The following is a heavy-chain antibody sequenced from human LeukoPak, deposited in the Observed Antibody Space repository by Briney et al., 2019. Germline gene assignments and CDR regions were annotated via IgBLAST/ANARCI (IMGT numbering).Heavy chain of an antibody. CDR3: ARDQRGFSYSKYYFDY. CDR1: GFSFSSYG. V-gene: IGHV3-33*01. J-gene: IGHJ4*02. D-gene: IGHD5-18*01. CDR2: IWYDGTNK. Sequence: PGGSLRLSCAASGFSFSSYGMHWVRHAPGKGLEWVAVIWYDGTNKYYADSVKGRFTISRDNSKNTLYLQMHRLRAEDTAVYYCARDQRGFSYSKYYFDYWGQGTLVTVSS.